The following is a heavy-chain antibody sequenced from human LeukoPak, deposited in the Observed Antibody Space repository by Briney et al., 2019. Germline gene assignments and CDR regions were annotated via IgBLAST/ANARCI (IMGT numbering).Heavy chain of an antibody. CDR1: GGSISSYY. D-gene: IGHD7-27*01. V-gene: IGHV4-4*07. Sequence: SETLSLTCTVSGGSISSYYWSWIRQPAGKGLEWIGRIYTSGSISYNPSLKSRVTMSVDTSKNQFSLKLSSVTAADTAVYYCARGTRTGDFDYWGQGTLVTVSS. J-gene: IGHJ4*02. CDR2: IYTSGSI. CDR3: ARGTRTGDFDY.